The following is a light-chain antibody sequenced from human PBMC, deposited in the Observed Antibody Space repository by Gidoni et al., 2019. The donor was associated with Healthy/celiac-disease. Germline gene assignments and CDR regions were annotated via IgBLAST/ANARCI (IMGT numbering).Light chain of an antibody. J-gene: IGLJ3*02. Sequence: QSVLTQPPSASGTPGQRDTISCSGSSSNLGSNYVYWYQQLPGTAPKLLIYSNNQRPSGVPDRFSGSKSGTSASLAISGLRSEDEADYYWAAWDDSLSGPVFGGGTKLTVL. V-gene: IGLV1-47*02. CDR3: AAWDDSLSGPV. CDR2: SNN. CDR1: SSNLGSNY.